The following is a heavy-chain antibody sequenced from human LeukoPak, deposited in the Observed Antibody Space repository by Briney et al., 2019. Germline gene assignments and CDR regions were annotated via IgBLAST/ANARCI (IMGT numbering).Heavy chain of an antibody. Sequence: ASVKVSCKASGGTFSSYAISWVRQAPGQGLEWMGGIIPIFGTANYAQKFQGRVTITADESTSTAYMELSSLRSEDTAVYYCASPDYGDYNAPFDYWSQGTLVTVSS. V-gene: IGHV1-69*13. CDR1: GGTFSSYA. J-gene: IGHJ4*02. CDR3: ASPDYGDYNAPFDY. D-gene: IGHD4-17*01. CDR2: IIPIFGTA.